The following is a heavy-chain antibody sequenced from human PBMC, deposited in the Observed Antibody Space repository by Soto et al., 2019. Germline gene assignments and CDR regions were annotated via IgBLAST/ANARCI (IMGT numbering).Heavy chain of an antibody. D-gene: IGHD3-22*01. CDR3: ASVSYDGSGYYTDY. Sequence: QVLLQESGPGLVKPSQTLSLTCTVSGGSISSGDYYWSWIRQPPGKGLEWIGCIYYSGSTYYIPSLKSRVTISVDPSEHQFSLKLTSVTAADTAVYYCASVSYDGSGYYTDYWGQGTLVTVSS. V-gene: IGHV4-30-4*01. CDR1: GGSISSGDYY. CDR2: IYYSGST. J-gene: IGHJ4*02.